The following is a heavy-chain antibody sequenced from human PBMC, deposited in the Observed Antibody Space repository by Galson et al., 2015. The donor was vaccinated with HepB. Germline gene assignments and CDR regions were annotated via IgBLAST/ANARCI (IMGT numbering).Heavy chain of an antibody. V-gene: IGHV3-30*18. CDR3: AKGGPIYCGGNCHQQDY. D-gene: IGHD2-21*01. J-gene: IGHJ4*02. CDR1: GFTFSSYG. CDR2: ISYDGSNK. Sequence: SLRLSCAASGFTFSSYGMHWVRQAPGKGLEWVALISYDGSNKYYEDSVKGRFTISRDNSKSTLYLQMNSLRPEDTAVYYCAKGGPIYCGGNCHQQDYWGQGTLVTVSS.